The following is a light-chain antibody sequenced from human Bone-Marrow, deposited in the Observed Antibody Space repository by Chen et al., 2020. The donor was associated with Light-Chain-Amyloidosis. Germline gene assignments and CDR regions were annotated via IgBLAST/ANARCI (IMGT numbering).Light chain of an antibody. CDR1: QDISIY. CDR2: DAS. Sequence: DLQMTQSPSSLSASVGDRVTITCQASQDISIYLNWYQQKPGKAPKLLIYDASNLETGVPSRFSGSGSGTDFTFTISSLQPEDIATYFCQQYDNLPPYTFGQGTKVDIK. V-gene: IGKV1-33*01. CDR3: QQYDNLPPYT. J-gene: IGKJ2*01.